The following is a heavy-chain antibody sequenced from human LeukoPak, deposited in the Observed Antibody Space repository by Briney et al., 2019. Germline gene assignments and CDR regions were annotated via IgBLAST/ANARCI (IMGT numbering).Heavy chain of an antibody. CDR1: GFTFSAYA. V-gene: IGHV3-23*01. J-gene: IGHJ5*02. D-gene: IGHD3/OR15-3a*01. CDR3: ARGKAGGLVDLFDP. Sequence: GGSLRLSCAASGFTFSAYAMMWVRQAPGKGLEWVSRIVATYEGTFYADSVQGRFIISRDNSESTVSLQMNSLRAEDTAVYYCARGKAGGLVDLFDPWGQGTLVTVSS. CDR2: IVATYEGT.